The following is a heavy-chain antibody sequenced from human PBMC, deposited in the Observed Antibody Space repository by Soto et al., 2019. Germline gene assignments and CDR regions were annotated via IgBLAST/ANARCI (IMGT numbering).Heavy chain of an antibody. CDR2: ISWNGAAT. CDR3: ANLPLYGSGFDC. J-gene: IGHJ4*02. CDR1: GFTFDDYA. Sequence: DVQLVESGGGLVQPGGSLRLSCAASGFTFDDYAIHWVRQAPGKGLEWVSGISWNGAATGYMNSVKGRFSISRDNTKNTLSLRMNSLRSEDTAVYYCANLPLYGSGFDCWGQGTLVTVSS. V-gene: IGHV3-9*01. D-gene: IGHD3-10*01.